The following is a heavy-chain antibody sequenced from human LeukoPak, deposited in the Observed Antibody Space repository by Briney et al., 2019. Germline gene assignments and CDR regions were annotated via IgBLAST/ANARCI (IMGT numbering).Heavy chain of an antibody. CDR2: IGGSSTTI. CDR1: GFTFNGYY. CDR3: ARAIFGVAQPPYYFYHYMDV. Sequence: GGSLRLSCAASGFTFNGYYMSWVRQAPGKGLEWVSSIGGSSTTIFYADSVKGRPTVSRGNAKKSVFLQMNSLRAGDTAVYYCARAIFGVAQPPYYFYHYMDVWGKGTTVTVSS. D-gene: IGHD3-3*01. J-gene: IGHJ6*03. V-gene: IGHV3-21*01.